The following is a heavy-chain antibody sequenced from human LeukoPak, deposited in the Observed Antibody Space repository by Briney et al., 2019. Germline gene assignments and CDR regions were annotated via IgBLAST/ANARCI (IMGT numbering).Heavy chain of an antibody. J-gene: IGHJ6*02. CDR1: GFTFSSYA. D-gene: IGHD1-7*01. CDR2: FSGSGST. Sequence: GGSLRLSCAASGFTFSSYAMSWVRQAPGKGLEWVSTFSGSGSTFYADSVKGRFTVSRDNSKNTLYLQMYSLRAEDTAVYYCAKEAGAELYYYYGMDVWGQGTTVTVSS. CDR3: AKEAGAELYYYYGMDV. V-gene: IGHV3-23*01.